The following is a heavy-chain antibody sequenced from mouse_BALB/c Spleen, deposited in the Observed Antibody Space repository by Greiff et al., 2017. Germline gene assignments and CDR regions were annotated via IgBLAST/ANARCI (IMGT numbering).Heavy chain of an antibody. V-gene: IGHV1-9*01. Sequence: VKLQESGAELMKPGASVKISCKATGYTFSSYWIEWVKQRPGHGLEWIGEILPGSGSTNYNEKFKGKATFTADTSSNTAYMQLSSLTSEDSAVYYCAREELRAWFAYWGQGTLVTVSA. CDR3: AREELRAWFAY. CDR1: GYTFSSYW. D-gene: IGHD2-4*01. J-gene: IGHJ3*01. CDR2: ILPGSGST.